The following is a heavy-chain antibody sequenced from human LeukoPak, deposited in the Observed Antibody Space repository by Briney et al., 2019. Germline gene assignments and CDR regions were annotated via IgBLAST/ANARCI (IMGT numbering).Heavy chain of an antibody. Sequence: GGSLGLSCAASGFTFSSYWMSWVRQAPGKGLEWVANIKQDGREKYYVDSVKGRFTISRDNAKNSLYLQMNSLRAVDTAVYYCARDLDPSSSPFPYYFDYWGQGTLVTVSS. CDR2: IKQDGREK. CDR3: ARDLDPSSSPFPYYFDY. D-gene: IGHD6-6*01. J-gene: IGHJ4*02. CDR1: GFTFSSYW. V-gene: IGHV3-7*01.